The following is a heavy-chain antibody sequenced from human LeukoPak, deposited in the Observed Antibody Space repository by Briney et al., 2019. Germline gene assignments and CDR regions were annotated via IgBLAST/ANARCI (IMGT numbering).Heavy chain of an antibody. CDR2: ISSSSSYI. V-gene: IGHV3-21*01. CDR3: ARAHNWKYGSFDF. D-gene: IGHD1-7*01. J-gene: IGHJ4*02. CDR1: GFTFSDYS. Sequence: GGSLRLSCAASGFTFSDYSMNWVRQAPGKGLEWVSCISSSSSYIYYADSVKGRFTISRDNAKNSLYLQMNSLRAEDTAVYYCARAHNWKYGSFDFWGQGTLVTVSS.